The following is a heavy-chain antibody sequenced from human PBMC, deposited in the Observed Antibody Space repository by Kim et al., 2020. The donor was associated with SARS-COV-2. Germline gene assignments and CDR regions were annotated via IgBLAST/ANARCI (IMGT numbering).Heavy chain of an antibody. J-gene: IGHJ5*02. Sequence: TYGHDFTGRFVVTLDTAVNTEYLQISSLKAEDTAVYYCARGGYSSGQFDPWGQGTLVTVSS. V-gene: IGHV7-4-1*02. D-gene: IGHD6-19*01. CDR3: ARGGYSSGQFDP.